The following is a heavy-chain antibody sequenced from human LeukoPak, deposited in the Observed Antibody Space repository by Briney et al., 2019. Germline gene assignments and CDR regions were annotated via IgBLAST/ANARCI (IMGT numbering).Heavy chain of an antibody. CDR2: ISAYNGYT. CDR1: GYTFTSYG. V-gene: IGHV1-18*01. Sequence: ASVKVSCKASGYTFTSYGMSWVRQAPGQALEWLGWISAYNGYTNYAQKLQGRVTMTTDTSTSTAYMELRSLRSDDKAVYYCARDDLRVIDTWGQGNLVTVSS. CDR3: ARDDLRVIDT. J-gene: IGHJ5*02. D-gene: IGHD2-21*01.